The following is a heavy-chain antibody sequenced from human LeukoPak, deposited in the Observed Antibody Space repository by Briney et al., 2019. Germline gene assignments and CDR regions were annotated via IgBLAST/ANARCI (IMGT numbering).Heavy chain of an antibody. V-gene: IGHV3-48*01. CDR3: ASTRYCSGGSCSEGVDY. CDR1: GFTFSSHS. J-gene: IGHJ4*02. Sequence: GGSLRLSCAASGFTFSSHSMNWVRQAPGKGLEWVSYISSSSTIYYADSVKGRFTISRDNAKNSLYLQMNSLRAEDTAVYYCASTRYCSGGSCSEGVDYWGQGTLVTVSS. D-gene: IGHD2-15*01. CDR2: ISSSSTI.